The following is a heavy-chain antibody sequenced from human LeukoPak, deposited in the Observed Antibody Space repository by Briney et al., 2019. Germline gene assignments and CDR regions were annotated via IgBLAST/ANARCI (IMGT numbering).Heavy chain of an antibody. CDR3: ARLPGIAAAYSNY. V-gene: IGHV3-21*01. Sequence: GGSLSLSCAASGFTFSSYSMNWVRQAPGKGLEWVSSISSSSSYIYYADSVKGRFTISRDNAKNSLYLQMNSLRAEDTAVYYCARLPGIAAAYSNYWGQGTLVTVSS. D-gene: IGHD6-13*01. J-gene: IGHJ4*02. CDR2: ISSSSSYI. CDR1: GFTFSSYS.